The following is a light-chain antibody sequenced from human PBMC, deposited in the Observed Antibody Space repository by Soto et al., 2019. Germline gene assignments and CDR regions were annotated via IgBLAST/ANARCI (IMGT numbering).Light chain of an antibody. CDR3: AAWDDSRRGVV. J-gene: IGLJ2*01. CDR2: RDN. CDR1: TSNIEKFY. V-gene: IGLV1-47*01. Sequence: QPVLTQPPSASATPGQRVTISCSGSTSNIEKFYVYWYQQLPGTAPKLLVYRDNQRPSGVPDRFSGSKSGTSASLAISGLRSDDEADYYCAAWDDSRRGVVFGGGTKLTVL.